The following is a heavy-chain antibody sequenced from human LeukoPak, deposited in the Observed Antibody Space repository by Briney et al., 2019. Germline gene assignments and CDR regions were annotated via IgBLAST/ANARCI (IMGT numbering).Heavy chain of an antibody. CDR3: ARDRIVVVVAATRNDYYYYYYGMDV. V-gene: IGHV3-30*02. Sequence: GGSLRLSCEASRFTFSNFGMHWVRQAPGKGLQWVAFIRNDGSNTYYADSVKGRFTLSRDNSKNTLYLQMNSLRAEDTAVYYCARDRIVVVVAATRNDYYYYYYGMDVWGQGTTVTVSS. J-gene: IGHJ6*02. CDR2: IRNDGSNT. CDR1: RFTFSNFG. D-gene: IGHD2-15*01.